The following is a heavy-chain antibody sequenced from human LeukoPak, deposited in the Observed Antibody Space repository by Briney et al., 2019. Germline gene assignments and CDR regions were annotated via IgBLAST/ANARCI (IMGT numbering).Heavy chain of an antibody. J-gene: IGHJ6*02. V-gene: IGHV3-66*02. D-gene: IGHD2-21*02. CDR2: IYDDNT. Sequence: GGSLRLSCAASGFTVSAYAMAWVRQAPGKGLEWVSTIYDDNTYYADSVKGRFTISRDNSKNTLYLQMNSLRAEDTAVYYCARVKPYCGGDCYSLYYYYGMDVWGQGTTVTVSS. CDR1: GFTVSAYA. CDR3: ARVKPYCGGDCYSLYYYYGMDV.